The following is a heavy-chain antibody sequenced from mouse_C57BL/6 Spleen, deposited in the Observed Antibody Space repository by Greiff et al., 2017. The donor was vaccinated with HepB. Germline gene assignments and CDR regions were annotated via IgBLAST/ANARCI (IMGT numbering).Heavy chain of an antibody. J-gene: IGHJ2*01. Sequence: DVKLQESGPGLVKPSQSLSLTCSVTGYSITSGYYWNWIRQFPGNKLEWMGYISYDGSNNYNPSLKNRISITRDTSKNQFFLKLNSVTTEDTATYYCARDQILIATVVAFDYWGQGTTLTVSS. CDR3: ARDQILIATVVAFDY. CDR2: ISYDGSN. D-gene: IGHD1-1*01. CDR1: GYSITSGYY. V-gene: IGHV3-6*01.